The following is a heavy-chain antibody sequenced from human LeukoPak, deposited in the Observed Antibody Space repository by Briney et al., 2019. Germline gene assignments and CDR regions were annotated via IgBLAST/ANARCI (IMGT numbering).Heavy chain of an antibody. Sequence: GGSLRLSCAASGFTFSSYAMSWVRQAPGKGLEWVSAISGSGGSTYYADSVKGRFTISRDNSKNTLYLQMNSLRAEDTAVYYCAKDHRLVRGVTCFDFWGQGTLVTVSS. CDR2: ISGSGGST. CDR1: GFTFSSYA. J-gene: IGHJ4*02. CDR3: AKDHRLVRGVTCFDF. V-gene: IGHV3-23*01. D-gene: IGHD3-10*01.